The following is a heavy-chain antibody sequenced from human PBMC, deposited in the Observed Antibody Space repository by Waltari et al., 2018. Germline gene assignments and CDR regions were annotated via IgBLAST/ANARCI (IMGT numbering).Heavy chain of an antibody. J-gene: IGHJ4*02. CDR2: ISDSGVIT. Sequence: EEHLLESGGGLAQPGGSLRLSCAASGLNFISYAMSWVRQAPGKGREWVSVISDSGVITNYAESGKGRFTVSRDNSKNTVFLHRNSLRAEDTAIYYCARHLYSIDYLELAKWGQGTLVTVSS. CDR1: GLNFISYA. D-gene: IGHD3-22*01. V-gene: IGHV3-23*01. CDR3: ARHLYSIDYLELAK.